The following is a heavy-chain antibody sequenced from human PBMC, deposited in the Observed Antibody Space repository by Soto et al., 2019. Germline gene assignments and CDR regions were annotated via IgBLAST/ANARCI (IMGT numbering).Heavy chain of an antibody. CDR2: ISGSGGST. Sequence: LRLSCAASGFTFSSYAMSWVRQAPGKGLEWVSAISGSGGSTYYADSVKGRFTISRDNSKNTLYLQMNSLRAEDTAVYYCAKLGIFYYDSSGPKGYWGQGTLVTVSS. CDR1: GFTFSSYA. CDR3: AKLGIFYYDSSGPKGY. V-gene: IGHV3-23*01. J-gene: IGHJ4*02. D-gene: IGHD3-22*01.